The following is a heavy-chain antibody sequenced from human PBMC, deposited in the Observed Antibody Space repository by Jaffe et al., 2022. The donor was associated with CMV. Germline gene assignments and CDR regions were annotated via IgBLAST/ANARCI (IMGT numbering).Heavy chain of an antibody. V-gene: IGHV3-7*03. CDR2: IKQDGSEK. D-gene: IGHD2-15*01. Sequence: EVQLVESGGGLVQPGGSLRLSCAASGFTFSSYWMSWVRQAPGKGLEWVANIKQDGSEKYYVDSVKGRFTISRDNAKNSLYLQMNSLRAEDTAVYYCARAPVVAAPRVWFDPWGQGTLVTVSS. J-gene: IGHJ5*02. CDR3: ARAPVVAAPRVWFDP. CDR1: GFTFSSYW.